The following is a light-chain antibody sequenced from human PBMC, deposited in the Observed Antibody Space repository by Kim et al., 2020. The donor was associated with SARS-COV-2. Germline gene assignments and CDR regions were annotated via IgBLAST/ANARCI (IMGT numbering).Light chain of an antibody. CDR3: CSYSGGSTWV. V-gene: IGLV2-11*01. CDR1: SGDVGAYDY. CDR2: DVS. J-gene: IGLJ3*02. Sequence: QSALTQPRSVSGSPGQSITISCTGTSGDVGAYDYVSWYQHFPGGAPKLIIYDVSKRPSGVPDRFSGSKSGKTASLTFSGLQAEDEADYYCCSYSGGSTWVFGGGTKVTVL.